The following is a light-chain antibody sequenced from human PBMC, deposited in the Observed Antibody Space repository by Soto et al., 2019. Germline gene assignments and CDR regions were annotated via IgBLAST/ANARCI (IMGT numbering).Light chain of an antibody. Sequence: SYELTQPPSVSVAPGQTARITCGGNNIGAYSVYWYQQKPGQAPVLVVYDDTNRPSGIPGRFSGSNSGNTATLTISSVEAGDEAAYYCQVWVSDSDPSYVFGGGTKLTVL. CDR1: NIGAYS. V-gene: IGLV3-21*02. J-gene: IGLJ1*01. CDR3: QVWVSDSDPSYV. CDR2: DDT.